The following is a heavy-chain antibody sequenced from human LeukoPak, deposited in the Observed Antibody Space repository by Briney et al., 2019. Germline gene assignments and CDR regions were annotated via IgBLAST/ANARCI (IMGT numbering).Heavy chain of an antibody. CDR3: ARSPTVISLNSLDI. CDR1: GGTFSSFP. Sequence: SVKVSCKVSGGTFSSFPISWVRQAPGQGLEWMGGITPIFGTTTYAQKFQDRLTITADDSTSTAYMELSSLRSDDTAVYYCARSPTVISLNSLDIWGQGTLIIVSS. V-gene: IGHV1-69*01. D-gene: IGHD4-23*01. J-gene: IGHJ3*02. CDR2: ITPIFGTT.